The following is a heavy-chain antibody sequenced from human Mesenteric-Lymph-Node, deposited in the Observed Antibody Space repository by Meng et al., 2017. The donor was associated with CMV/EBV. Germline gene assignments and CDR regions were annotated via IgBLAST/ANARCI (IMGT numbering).Heavy chain of an antibody. Sequence: GGSLRLSCAVSGFTVSNNYMSWVRQAPGKGLEWVSRINNDGSSTNYADSVKGRFTISRDNAKNSLYLQINSLRAEDTAVYYCARNEGATSLYYYGMGVWGQGTAVTVSS. D-gene: IGHD1-26*01. CDR3: ARNEGATSLYYYGMGV. CDR1: GFTVSNNY. J-gene: IGHJ6*02. V-gene: IGHV3-74*01. CDR2: INNDGSST.